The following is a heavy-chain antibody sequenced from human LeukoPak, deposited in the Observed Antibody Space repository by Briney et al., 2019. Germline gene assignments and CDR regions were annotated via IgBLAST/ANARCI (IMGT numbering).Heavy chain of an antibody. Sequence: PSETLSLTCTVSGGSISSYYWSWIRQPPGKGLEWIGYIFYSGSTNYSPSLKSRVTISVDMSKNQFSLRLSSVTAADTAVYFCASYPDYYDGSGGVTGYFDSWGQGTLVTVSS. D-gene: IGHD3-22*01. V-gene: IGHV4-59*01. CDR1: GGSISSYY. J-gene: IGHJ4*02. CDR3: ASYPDYYDGSGGVTGYFDS. CDR2: IFYSGST.